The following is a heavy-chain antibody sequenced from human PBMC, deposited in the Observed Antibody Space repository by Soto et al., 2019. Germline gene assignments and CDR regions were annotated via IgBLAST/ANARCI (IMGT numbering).Heavy chain of an antibody. CDR3: ARGLYCSGGSCYGPSRGRNWFDP. CDR2: INHSGST. V-gene: IGHV4-34*01. Sequence: SETLSLTCAVYGGSFSGYYWSWIRQPPGKGLEWIGEINHSGSTNYNPSLKSRVTISVDTSKNQFSLKLSSVTAADTAVYYCARGLYCSGGSCYGPSRGRNWFDPWGQGTLVTVSS. CDR1: GGSFSGYY. D-gene: IGHD2-15*01. J-gene: IGHJ5*02.